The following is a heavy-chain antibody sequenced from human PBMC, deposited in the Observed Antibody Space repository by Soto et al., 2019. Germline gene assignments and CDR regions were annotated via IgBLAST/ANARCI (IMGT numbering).Heavy chain of an antibody. CDR3: AREVEYYDFWSGYYYYFDN. CDR1: GYTFTSYD. J-gene: IGHJ4*02. Sequence: ASVKVSCKASGYTFTSYDINWVRQATGQGLEWMGWMNPNSGNTGYAQKFQGRVTMTRNTSISTAYMELSSLRSKDTAVYYCAREVEYYDFWSGYYYYFDNWGQGTLVTVSS. D-gene: IGHD3-3*01. V-gene: IGHV1-8*01. CDR2: MNPNSGNT.